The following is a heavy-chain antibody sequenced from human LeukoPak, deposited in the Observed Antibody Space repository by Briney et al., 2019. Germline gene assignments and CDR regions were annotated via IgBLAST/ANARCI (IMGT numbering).Heavy chain of an antibody. CDR2: ISYDGSNK. D-gene: IGHD2-15*01. V-gene: IGHV3-30*03. Sequence: GGSLRLSCAASGFTVSSNYMSWVRQAPGKGLEWVAIISYDGSNKYYADSVKGRFTISRDNSKNTLYLQMNSLKAEDTAVYYCARGGIYYCSGGYCYHMDVWGQGTTVTVSS. J-gene: IGHJ6*02. CDR1: GFTVSSNY. CDR3: ARGGIYYCSGGYCYHMDV.